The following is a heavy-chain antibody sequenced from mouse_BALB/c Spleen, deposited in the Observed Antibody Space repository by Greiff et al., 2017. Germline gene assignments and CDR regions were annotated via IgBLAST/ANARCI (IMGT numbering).Heavy chain of an antibody. CDR2: ISSGGSYT. Sequence: EVQLVESGGDLVKPGGSLKLSCAASGFTFSSYGMSWVRQTPDKRLEWVATISSGGSYTYYPDSVKGRFTISRDNAKNTLYLQMSSLRSEDTAMYYCASDYYGSSYWYAMDYWGQGTSVTVSS. CDR1: GFTFSSYG. CDR3: ASDYYGSSYWYAMDY. V-gene: IGHV5-6*01. J-gene: IGHJ4*01. D-gene: IGHD1-1*01.